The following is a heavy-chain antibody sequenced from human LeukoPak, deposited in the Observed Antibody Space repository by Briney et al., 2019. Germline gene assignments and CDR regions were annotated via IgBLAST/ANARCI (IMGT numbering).Heavy chain of an antibody. CDR2: IYYSGST. CDR3: ARDRVLTGSGTFDY. D-gene: IGHD3-9*01. V-gene: IGHV4-30-4*01. Sequence: PSETLSLTRTVSGGSISSGDYYWSWIRQPPGKGLEWIGYIYYSGSTYYNPSLKSRVTISVDTSKNQFSLKLSSVTAADTAVYYCARDRVLTGSGTFDYWGQGTLVTVSS. J-gene: IGHJ4*02. CDR1: GGSISSGDYY.